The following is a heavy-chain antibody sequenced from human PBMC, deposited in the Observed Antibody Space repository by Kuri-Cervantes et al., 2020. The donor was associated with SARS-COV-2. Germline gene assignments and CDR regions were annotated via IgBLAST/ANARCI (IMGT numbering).Heavy chain of an antibody. D-gene: IGHD2-2*01. CDR1: GGSVSSGSYY. CDR3: ARLQPNENWFDP. Sequence: SETLSLTCTVSGGSVSSGSYYWSWIRQPPGRGLEWIAYIYYSGSTNYNPSLKSRVTISVDTSKNQFSLKLSSVTAADTAVYYCARLQPNENWFDPWGQGTLVTVSS. CDR2: IYYSGST. J-gene: IGHJ5*02. V-gene: IGHV4-61*01.